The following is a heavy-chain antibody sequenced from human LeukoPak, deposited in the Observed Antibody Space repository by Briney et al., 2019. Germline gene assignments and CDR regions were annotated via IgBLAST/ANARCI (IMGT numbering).Heavy chain of an antibody. V-gene: IGHV1-69*13. D-gene: IGHD1-26*01. Sequence: ASVKVSCKASGGTFSSYAISWVRQAPGQGLEWMGGIIPIFGTANYAQKFQGRVTITADESTSTAYMELSSLRSEDTAVYYCARGEWELRRFDYWGQGTLVTVSS. J-gene: IGHJ4*02. CDR2: IIPIFGTA. CDR1: GGTFSSYA. CDR3: ARGEWELRRFDY.